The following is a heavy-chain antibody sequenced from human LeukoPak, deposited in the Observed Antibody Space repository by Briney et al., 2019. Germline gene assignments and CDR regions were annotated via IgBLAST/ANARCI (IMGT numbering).Heavy chain of an antibody. CDR1: GFTFSSXA. CDR2: ISLSGGST. V-gene: IGHV3-23*01. Sequence: RLSCAASGFTFSSXAMSWVRQAPGKGLEWVSAISLSGGSTYYSASVQRRFPISLDNSKNTLYLKKNSLRAEDTAVYYCARVVGEKSSKWPLDYWGQGTLXXVXS. CDR3: ARVVGEKSSKWPLDY. J-gene: IGHJ4*02. D-gene: IGHD5-12*01.